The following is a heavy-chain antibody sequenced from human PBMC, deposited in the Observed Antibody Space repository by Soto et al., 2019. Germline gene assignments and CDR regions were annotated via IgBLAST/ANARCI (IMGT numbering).Heavy chain of an antibody. J-gene: IGHJ4*02. Sequence: ASVKVSCKASGYTFTAYGINWVRQAPGQGLEWMGWISNYNGNTNYAQRFQGRVTMATDTSTTTTYMELRSLRSDDTAVYYCTRTHGELRGSGSNEYWGQGTVVTVSS. CDR1: GYTFTAYG. CDR2: ISNYNGNT. D-gene: IGHD3-10*01. CDR3: TRTHGELRGSGSNEY. V-gene: IGHV1-18*01.